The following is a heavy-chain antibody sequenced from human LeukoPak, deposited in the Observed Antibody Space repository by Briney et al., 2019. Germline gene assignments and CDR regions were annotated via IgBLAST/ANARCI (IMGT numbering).Heavy chain of an antibody. V-gene: IGHV1-69*06. D-gene: IGHD3-10*01. CDR2: IIPIFGTA. J-gene: IGHJ5*02. CDR3: ARAALLWFGEGWFDP. CDR1: GGTFSSYA. Sequence: SVKVSCKASGGTFSSYAISWVRQAPGQGLEWMGGIIPIFGTANYAQKFQGRVTITADKSTSTAYMELSSLRSEGTAVYYCARAALLWFGEGWFDPWGQGTLVTVSS.